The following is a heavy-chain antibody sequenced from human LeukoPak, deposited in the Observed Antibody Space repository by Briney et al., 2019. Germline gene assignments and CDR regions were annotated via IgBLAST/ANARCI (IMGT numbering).Heavy chain of an antibody. CDR1: GFTFDDYA. J-gene: IGHJ4*02. Sequence: PGRSLRLSCAASGFTFDDYAMHWVRQAPGKGLEWVSGISWNSGSIGYADSVKGRFTISRDNAKNSLYLQMNSLRAKDTALYYCAKGQWELLRNSFDYWGQGTLVTVSS. CDR3: AKGQWELLRNSFDY. V-gene: IGHV3-9*01. CDR2: ISWNSGSI. D-gene: IGHD1-26*01.